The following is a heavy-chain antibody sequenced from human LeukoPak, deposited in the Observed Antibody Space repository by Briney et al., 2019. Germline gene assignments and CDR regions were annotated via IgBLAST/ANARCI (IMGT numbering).Heavy chain of an antibody. CDR1: GFTFSSYG. CDR3: AKDLDFSSGSDS. CDR2: ISYDGSNK. D-gene: IGHD6-19*01. J-gene: IGHJ4*02. Sequence: GRSLRLSCAASGFTFSSYGMHWVRQAPGKGLEWVAVISYDGSNKYYADSVKGRFTISRDNSKNTLYLQMNSLRAEDTAIYYCAKDLDFSSGSDSWGQGTLVTVSS. V-gene: IGHV3-30*18.